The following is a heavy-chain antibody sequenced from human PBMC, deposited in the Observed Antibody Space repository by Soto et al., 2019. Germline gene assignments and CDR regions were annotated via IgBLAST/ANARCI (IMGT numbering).Heavy chain of an antibody. D-gene: IGHD2-21*02. CDR3: ARHVPDTTLHGDSDPSNWFDP. CDR1: SGSISSSSYY. J-gene: IGHJ5*02. Sequence: QLQLQESGPGLVKPSETLSLTCTVSSGSISSSSYYWGWIRQPPGKGLEWIGSIYYSGLTSYNPSLKSRVPLSADPAKDPFDLQLQHVTAEDTAVYYCARHVPDTTLHGDSDPSNWFDPWGQGTLVTVSS. V-gene: IGHV4-39*01. CDR2: IYYSGLT.